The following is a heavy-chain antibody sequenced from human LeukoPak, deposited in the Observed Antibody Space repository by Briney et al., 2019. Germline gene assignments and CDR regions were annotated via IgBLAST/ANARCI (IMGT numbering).Heavy chain of an antibody. CDR2: IGHNGDT. D-gene: IGHD5-12*01. CDR1: GGSFSDHY. J-gene: IGHJ6*03. V-gene: IGHV4-34*01. CDR3: ARLQSARGTTGYSGGSHPPLYYYYYMDV. Sequence: PSETLSLTCAVYGGSFSDHYWTWIRQPPGKGLEWIGEIGHNGDTSFNPSLSSRVTISIDTPANQFSLRLISVTAADTAVYYCARLQSARGTTGYSGGSHPPLYYYYYMDVWGKGTTVTISS.